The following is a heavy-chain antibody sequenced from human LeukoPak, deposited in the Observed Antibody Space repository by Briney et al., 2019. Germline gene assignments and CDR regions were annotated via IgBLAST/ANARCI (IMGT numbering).Heavy chain of an antibody. D-gene: IGHD6-19*01. CDR2: IPNDRRNN. CDR3: AKGLIPVDGTYYFDY. V-gene: IGHV3-30*18. J-gene: IGHJ4*02. CDR1: GFTFSSYG. Sequence: GGSLRLSCAASGFTFSSYGMHWVRQAPGKGLEWVAVIPNDRRNNYYADSVKGRFTISRDNSKNTLYLQMNSLRAGDTAVYYCAKGLIPVDGTYYFDYWGQGTLVAVSS.